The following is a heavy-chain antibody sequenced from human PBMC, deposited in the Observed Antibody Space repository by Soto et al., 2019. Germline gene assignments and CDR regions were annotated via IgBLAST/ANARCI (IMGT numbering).Heavy chain of an antibody. CDR1: GGTFSSYT. CDR3: ARDRGYSGYEDY. V-gene: IGHV1-69*08. Sequence: QVQLVQSGAEVKKPGSSVKVSCKASGGTFSSYTISWVRQAHGQGLEWMGRIIPILGIANYAQKFQGRVTITADKSTSTAYMELSSLRSEDTAVYYCARDRGYSGYEDYWGQGTLVTVSS. D-gene: IGHD5-12*01. J-gene: IGHJ4*02. CDR2: IIPILGIA.